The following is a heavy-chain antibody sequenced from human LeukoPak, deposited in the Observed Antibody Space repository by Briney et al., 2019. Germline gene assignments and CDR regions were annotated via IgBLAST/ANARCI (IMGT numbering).Heavy chain of an antibody. CDR2: ISWNSGSI. V-gene: IGHV3-9*01. CDR3: AKGNVGIQLWSYYFDY. D-gene: IGHD5-18*01. CDR1: GFTFSSYG. Sequence: GGSLRLSCAASGFTFSSYGMHWVRQAPGKGLEWVSGISWNSGSIGYADSVKGRFTISRDNAKNSLYLQMNSLRAEDTALYYCAKGNVGIQLWSYYFDYWGQGTLVTVSS. J-gene: IGHJ4*02.